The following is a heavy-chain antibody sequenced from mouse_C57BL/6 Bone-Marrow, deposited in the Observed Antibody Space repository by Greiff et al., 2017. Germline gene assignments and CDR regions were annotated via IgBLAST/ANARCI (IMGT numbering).Heavy chain of an antibody. J-gene: IGHJ3*01. CDR3: TTINYDELPWFAY. V-gene: IGHV14-4*01. CDR1: GFNIKDDY. D-gene: IGHD2-4*01. Sequence: VQLQQSGAELVRPGASVKLSCTASGFNIKDDYMHWVKQRPEQGLEWIGWIDPENGDTEYASKFQGKATITADTSSNTAYLQFSSLTSEYTAVYYCTTINYDELPWFAYWGQGTLVTVSA. CDR2: IDPENGDT.